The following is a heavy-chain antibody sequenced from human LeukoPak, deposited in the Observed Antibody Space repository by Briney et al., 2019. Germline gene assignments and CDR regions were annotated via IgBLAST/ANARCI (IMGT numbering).Heavy chain of an antibody. V-gene: IGHV3-30*18. CDR2: ISDDGSNK. Sequence: GKSLRLSCAASGFTFSTYGIHWVRQAPGKGLEGVAVISDDGSNKYYADSVKGRFTISRDNSKNTLYLQMNSLRVEDTAVYYCAKAIGGTFYRNSYYYYGLDVWGKGTTVTVSS. CDR1: GFTFSTYG. CDR3: AKAIGGTFYRNSYYYYGLDV. D-gene: IGHD1-26*01. J-gene: IGHJ6*04.